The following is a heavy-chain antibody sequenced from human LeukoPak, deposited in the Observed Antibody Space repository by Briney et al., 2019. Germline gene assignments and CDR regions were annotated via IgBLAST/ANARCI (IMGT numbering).Heavy chain of an antibody. CDR3: ARVSDYSNYRYFDY. J-gene: IGHJ4*02. V-gene: IGHV3-74*01. D-gene: IGHD4-11*01. Sequence: GGSLRLSCAASGFTFSSYWMHWVRQAPGKGLVWVSRINSDGYSISYADSVKGRFTISRDNAKNTLYLQMNSLRAEDTAVYYCARVSDYSNYRYFDYWGQGTLVTVSS. CDR2: INSDGYSI. CDR1: GFTFSSYW.